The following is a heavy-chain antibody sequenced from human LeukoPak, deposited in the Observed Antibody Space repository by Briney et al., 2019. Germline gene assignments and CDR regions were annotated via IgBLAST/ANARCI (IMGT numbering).Heavy chain of an antibody. Sequence: SETLSLTCAVYGESFSGYYWSWVRQPPVKGLEWIGEINHSGSTNYNPSLKSRVTISVDTSKNQFSLKLSSVTAADTAVYYCASSRVVRGVIDYWGQGTLVTVSS. CDR1: GESFSGYY. D-gene: IGHD3-10*01. CDR3: ASSRVVRGVIDY. V-gene: IGHV4-34*01. J-gene: IGHJ4*02. CDR2: INHSGST.